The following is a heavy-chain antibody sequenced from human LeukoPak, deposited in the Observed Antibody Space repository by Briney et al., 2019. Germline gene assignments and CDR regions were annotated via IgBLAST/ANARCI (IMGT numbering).Heavy chain of an antibody. J-gene: IGHJ4*02. V-gene: IGHV3-21*05. D-gene: IGHD5-24*01. CDR2: IRTSSGGI. Sequence: PGGSLRLSCAASGFTFSRYSVNWVRQAPGKGLEWVAYIRTSSGGIYYADSVKGRFAISRDNAKNSLYLQMDSLRAEDTAVYYCARDKRQERWPDYWGQGTLVTVSS. CDR3: ARDKRQERWPDY. CDR1: GFTFSRYS.